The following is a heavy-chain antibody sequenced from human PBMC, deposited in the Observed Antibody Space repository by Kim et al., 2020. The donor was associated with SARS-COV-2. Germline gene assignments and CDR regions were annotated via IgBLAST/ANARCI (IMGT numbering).Heavy chain of an antibody. D-gene: IGHD5-18*01. J-gene: IGHJ4*02. CDR1: GYTFTGYY. V-gene: IGHV1-2*02. Sequence: ASVKVSCKASGYTFTGYYMHWVRQAPGQGLEWMGWINPNSGGTNYAQKFQGRVTMTRDTSISTAYMELSRLRSDDTAVYYCARGGVDTAPPFSADYWGQGTLVTVSS. CDR3: ARGGVDTAPPFSADY. CDR2: INPNSGGT.